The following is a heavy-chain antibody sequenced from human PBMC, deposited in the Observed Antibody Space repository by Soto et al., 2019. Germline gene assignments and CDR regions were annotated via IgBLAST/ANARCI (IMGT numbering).Heavy chain of an antibody. D-gene: IGHD4-17*01. Sequence: PSETLSLTCTVSGGSISSYYWSWIRQPAGKGLEWIARIYTSGSTNYNPSLKSRVTMSVDTSKNQFSLKLSSVTAADTAVYYCARDLTAWGDYDYFDYWGQGTLVTVS. CDR3: ARDLTAWGDYDYFDY. CDR1: GGSISSYY. CDR2: IYTSGST. J-gene: IGHJ4*02. V-gene: IGHV4-4*07.